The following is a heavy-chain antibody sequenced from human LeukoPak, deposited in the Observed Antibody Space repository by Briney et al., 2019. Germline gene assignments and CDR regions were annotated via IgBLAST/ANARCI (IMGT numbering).Heavy chain of an antibody. J-gene: IGHJ4*02. D-gene: IGHD3-22*01. CDR2: IYYSGST. Sequence: PSETLSLTCAVYGGSFSGYYWSWMRQPPGKGLEWIGYIYYSGSTNYNPALKSRVTISVATSKNQFSLKLNSVTAADSAVYYYASLNPRSGFDYFDYWGQGTLVTVSS. V-gene: IGHV4-59*08. CDR1: GGSFSGYY. CDR3: ASLNPRSGFDYFDY.